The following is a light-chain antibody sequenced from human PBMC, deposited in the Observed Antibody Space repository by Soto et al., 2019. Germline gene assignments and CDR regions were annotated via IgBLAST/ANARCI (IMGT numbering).Light chain of an antibody. V-gene: IGKV3-20*01. CDR2: GAS. CDR3: QQYGSSPQT. J-gene: IGKJ1*01. Sequence: EIVLTQSPGTLSLSPGERATLSCRASQSVSSSYLAWYQQKPGQAPRLLIYGASSRAIGIPDRFSGSGSGTDFTLTISRLEPEDFAVYYCQQYGSSPQTFGQGTKV. CDR1: QSVSSSY.